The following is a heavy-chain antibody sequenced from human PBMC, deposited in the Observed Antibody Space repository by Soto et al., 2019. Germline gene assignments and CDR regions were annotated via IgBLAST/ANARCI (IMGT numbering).Heavy chain of an antibody. CDR1: GFTFSSYG. J-gene: IGHJ4*02. CDR2: IWYDGSNK. Sequence: GGSLRLSCAASGFTFSSYGMHWVRQAPGKGLEWVAVIWYDGSNKYYADSVKGRFTISRDNSKNTLYLQMNSLRAEDTAVYYCARGVGGSYPNYYDSSGYYYADYFDYWGQGTLVTVSS. D-gene: IGHD3-22*01. V-gene: IGHV3-33*01. CDR3: ARGVGGSYPNYYDSSGYYYADYFDY.